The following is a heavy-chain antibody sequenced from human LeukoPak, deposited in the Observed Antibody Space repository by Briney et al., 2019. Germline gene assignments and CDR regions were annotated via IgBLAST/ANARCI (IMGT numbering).Heavy chain of an antibody. CDR1: GFILSTSE. Sequence: PGGSLRLSCAASGFILSTSEMNWVRQAPGKGLEWVSLIASDSTIYYADSVKGRFTLSRDNAKNSLYLQMNSLKTEDTAVYYCARDLGGIQLWFMGHGFDPWGQGTLVTVSS. D-gene: IGHD5-18*01. CDR2: IASDSTI. J-gene: IGHJ5*02. CDR3: ARDLGGIQLWFMGHGFDP. V-gene: IGHV3-48*03.